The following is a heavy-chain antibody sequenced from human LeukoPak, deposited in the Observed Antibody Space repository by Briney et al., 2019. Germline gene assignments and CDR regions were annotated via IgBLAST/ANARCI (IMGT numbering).Heavy chain of an antibody. CDR2: IYYSGTT. V-gene: IGHV4-59*08. J-gene: IGHJ4*02. CDR1: GGSISTYY. Sequence: SETLSLTCTVSGGSISTYYWSWIRQPPGKGLEWVGYIYYSGTTNYNPSLQSRVSISVDTSKNQFSLKLSSVTAADTAVYYCARHEGELSIDYWGQGTLVTVSS. D-gene: IGHD3-16*02. CDR3: ARHEGELSIDY.